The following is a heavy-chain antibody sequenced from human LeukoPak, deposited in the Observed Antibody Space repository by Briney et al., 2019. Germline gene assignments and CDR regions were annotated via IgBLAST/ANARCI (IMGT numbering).Heavy chain of an antibody. CDR3: AKSCIAAAGKYYFDY. J-gene: IGHJ4*02. CDR1: GFTFSSNG. Sequence: GGTLRLSCAASGFTFSSNGMSWVRHAPGKGMEWVSDMSGSGSRTNYADSVKGRLTISRDNSKNTLYLQMNSLRAEDTAVYYCAKSCIAAAGKYYFDYWGQGTLVTVSS. V-gene: IGHV3-23*01. D-gene: IGHD6-13*01. CDR2: MSGSGSRT.